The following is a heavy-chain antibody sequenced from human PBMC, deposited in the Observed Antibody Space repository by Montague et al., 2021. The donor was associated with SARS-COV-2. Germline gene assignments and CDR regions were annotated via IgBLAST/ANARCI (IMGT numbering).Heavy chain of an antibody. CDR3: VHSPGRCNQPWFDP. CDR2: IYWDDGK. J-gene: IGHJ5*02. V-gene: IGHV2-5*02. CDR1: GFSLSTSGAG. D-gene: IGHD2-8*01. Sequence: PALVKPTQTLTLTCTFSGFSLSTSGAGVGWFRQPPGKALEWLALIYWDDGKRYSPSLKSRLTITKDTSKNQVVLTMTNMDPVDTATYYCVHSPGRCNQPWFDPWGQGTLVTVSS.